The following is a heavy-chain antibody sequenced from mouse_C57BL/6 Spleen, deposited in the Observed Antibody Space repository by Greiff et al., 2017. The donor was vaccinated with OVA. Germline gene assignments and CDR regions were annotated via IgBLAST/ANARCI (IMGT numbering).Heavy chain of an antibody. V-gene: IGHV5-16*01. CDR2: INYDGSST. CDR1: GFTFSDYY. J-gene: IGHJ2*01. Sequence: EVQVVESEGGLVQPGSSMKLSCTASGFTFSDYYMAWVRQVPEKGLEWVANINYDGSSTYYLDSLKSRFIISRDNAKNILYLQMSSLKSEDTATYYCARDGPLYYFDYWGQGTTLTVSS. CDR3: ARDGPLYYFDY. D-gene: IGHD6-5*01.